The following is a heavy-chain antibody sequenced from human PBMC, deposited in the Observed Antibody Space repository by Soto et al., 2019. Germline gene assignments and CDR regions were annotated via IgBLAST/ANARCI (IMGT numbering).Heavy chain of an antibody. CDR1: GGSFSGYY. J-gene: IGHJ4*02. CDR2: INHSGST. CDR3: ASPPDFWSGYSFDY. Sequence: TSETLSLTCAVYGGSFSGYYWSWIRQPPGKGLEWIGEINHSGSTNYNPSLKSRVTISVDTSKNQFSLKLSSVTAADTAVYYCASPPDFWSGYSFDYWGQGTLVTVSS. D-gene: IGHD3-3*01. V-gene: IGHV4-34*01.